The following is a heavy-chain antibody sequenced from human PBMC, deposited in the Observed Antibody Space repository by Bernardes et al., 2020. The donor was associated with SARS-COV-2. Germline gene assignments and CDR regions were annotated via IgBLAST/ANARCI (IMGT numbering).Heavy chain of an antibody. J-gene: IGHJ4*02. CDR2: MYSGGST. CDR1: GFTVSSYY. Sequence: GGSLRLSCAASGFTVSSYYMTWVRQAPGKGLEWVSVMYSGGSTYYTDSVRGRFTVSRDNSKNTVYLQMNSLRVEDTAVYYCAKADYWGQGTLVTVSS. CDR3: AKADY. V-gene: IGHV3-53*01.